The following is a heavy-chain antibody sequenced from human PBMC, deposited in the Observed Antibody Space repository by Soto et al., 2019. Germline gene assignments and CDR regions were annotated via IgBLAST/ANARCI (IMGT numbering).Heavy chain of an antibody. CDR1: GGSISSGDYY. CDR2: IYYSGST. J-gene: IGHJ4*02. V-gene: IGHV4-30-4*01. D-gene: IGHD2-8*01. Sequence: SETLSLTCTVSGGSISSGDYYWSWIRQPPGKGLEWIGYIYYSGSTYYNPSLKSRVTISVDTSKNQFSLKLSSVTAADTAVYYCARSKGIVLMVYASPPYYFDYWGQGTLVTVSS. CDR3: ARSKGIVLMVYASPPYYFDY.